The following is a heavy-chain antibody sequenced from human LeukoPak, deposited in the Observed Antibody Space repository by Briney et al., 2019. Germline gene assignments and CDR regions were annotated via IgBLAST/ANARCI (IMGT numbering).Heavy chain of an antibody. D-gene: IGHD6-6*01. CDR1: GGSFSGYY. Sequence: PSETLSLTCAVYGGSFSGYYWSWIRQPPGKGLEWIGEINHSGSTNYNPSLKSRVTISVDTFKNQFSLKLTSLTAADTAAYYCVRAPGIAARRRHRYMDVWGTGPTVTVSS. CDR3: VRAPGIAARRRHRYMDV. CDR2: INHSGST. V-gene: IGHV4-34*01. J-gene: IGHJ6*03.